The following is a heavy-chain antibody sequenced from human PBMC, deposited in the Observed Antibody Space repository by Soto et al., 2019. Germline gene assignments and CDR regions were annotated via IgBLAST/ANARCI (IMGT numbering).Heavy chain of an antibody. Sequence: PGGSLRLSCAAAGFTFRSYGMRWVRQAPGKGLEWVAVISYDGSNKYYADSVKGRFTISRDNSKNTLYLQMNSLRAEDTAVYYCAKGLLVLRYFDWVLDDVSGGLDVWGQGTSVPVSS. CDR2: ISYDGSNK. CDR3: AKGLLVLRYFDWVLDDVSGGLDV. D-gene: IGHD3-9*01. J-gene: IGHJ6*02. CDR1: GFTFRSYG. V-gene: IGHV3-30*18.